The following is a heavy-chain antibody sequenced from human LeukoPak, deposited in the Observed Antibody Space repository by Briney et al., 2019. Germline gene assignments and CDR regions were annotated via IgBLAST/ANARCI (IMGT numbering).Heavy chain of an antibody. V-gene: IGHV3-30*18. CDR2: ISYDGSNK. D-gene: IGHD3-10*01. Sequence: GGSLRLSCAASGFTFSSYGMHWVRQAPGKGLEWVAVISYDGSNKYYADSVKGRFTISRDNSKNTLYLQMNSLRAEDTAVYYCAKDGWGYYYGSGGLDYWGQGTLVTVSS. CDR3: AKDGWGYYYGSGGLDY. J-gene: IGHJ4*02. CDR1: GFTFSSYG.